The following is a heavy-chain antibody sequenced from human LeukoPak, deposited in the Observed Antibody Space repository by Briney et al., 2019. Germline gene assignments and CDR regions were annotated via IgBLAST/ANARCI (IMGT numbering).Heavy chain of an antibody. J-gene: IGHJ5*02. CDR1: GFTFSSYW. Sequence: GGSLRLSCAASGFTFSSYWMSWVRQAPGKGLEWVANIKQDGSEKYCVDSVKGRFTISRDNAKNSLYLQMNSLRAEDTAVYYCARDREEGLFDPWGQGTLVTVSS. CDR2: IKQDGSEK. CDR3: ARDREEGLFDP. D-gene: IGHD1-26*01. V-gene: IGHV3-7*01.